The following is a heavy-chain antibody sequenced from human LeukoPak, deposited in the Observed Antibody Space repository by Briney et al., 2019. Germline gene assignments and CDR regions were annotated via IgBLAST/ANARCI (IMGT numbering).Heavy chain of an antibody. D-gene: IGHD3-22*01. CDR2: IYYSGST. Sequence: SQTLSLTCTVSDGSINSGDYYWSWIRQPPGKGLEWIGFIYYSGSTSYNPSLKSRVTISLDTSKNYFSLKLTSVTAADTAMYYCARGDYYDSSGYYYHWGQGTLVTVSS. J-gene: IGHJ5*02. V-gene: IGHV4-30-4*08. CDR1: DGSINSGDYY. CDR3: ARGDYYDSSGYYYH.